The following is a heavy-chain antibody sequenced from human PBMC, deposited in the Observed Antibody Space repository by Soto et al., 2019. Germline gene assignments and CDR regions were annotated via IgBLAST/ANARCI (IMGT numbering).Heavy chain of an antibody. V-gene: IGHV3-30*18. Sequence: QVKLVQSGGGDVQPGRSLRLSCAASGFTFSTYGMHWVRQAPGKGLEWVALISYDGSNKYYGDSVKGRFTISRDNSKNTLYLQMNSLRAEDTAVYYCAKQFGTGWYYFDYWGQGTLVTVSS. CDR2: ISYDGSNK. CDR3: AKQFGTGWYYFDY. CDR1: GFTFSTYG. D-gene: IGHD6-19*01. J-gene: IGHJ4*02.